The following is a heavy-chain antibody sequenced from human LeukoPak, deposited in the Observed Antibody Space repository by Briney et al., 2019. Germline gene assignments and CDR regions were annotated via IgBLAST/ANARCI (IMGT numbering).Heavy chain of an antibody. J-gene: IGHJ4*02. Sequence: GGSLRLSCAASGFTVSSNYMSWVRQALGKGLEWVSVIYSGGSTYYADSVKGRFTISRDNSKNTLYLQMNSLRAEDTAVYYCARGYTPWYFDYWGQGTLVTVSS. CDR2: IYSGGST. CDR3: ARGYTPWYFDY. V-gene: IGHV3-66*01. CDR1: GFTVSSNY. D-gene: IGHD5-24*01.